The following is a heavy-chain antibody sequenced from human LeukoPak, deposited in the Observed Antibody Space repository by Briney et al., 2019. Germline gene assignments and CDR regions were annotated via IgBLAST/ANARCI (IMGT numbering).Heavy chain of an antibody. CDR2: IYYSGST. CDR3: ARAGYYYGSGSPKGYGIDV. J-gene: IGHJ6*02. V-gene: IGHV4-59*01. CDR1: GGSISSYH. D-gene: IGHD3-10*01. Sequence: SETLSLTCTVSGGSISSYHWSWIRQPPGKGLEWIGYIYYSGSTNYNPSLKSRVTISVDTSKNQFSLKLSSVTAADTAVYYCARAGYYYGSGSPKGYGIDVWGQGTTVTVSS.